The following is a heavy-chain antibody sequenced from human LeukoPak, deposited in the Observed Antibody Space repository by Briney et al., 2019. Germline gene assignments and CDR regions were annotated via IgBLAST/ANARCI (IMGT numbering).Heavy chain of an antibody. V-gene: IGHV4-30-4*01. J-gene: IGHJ5*02. CDR1: GGSISSGDYY. D-gene: IGHD7-27*01. Sequence: SETLSLTCTVSGGSISSGDYYWSWIRQPPGKGLEWIGYIYYSGSTYYNASLKSRVTISVDTSKNQFSLKLSSVTAADTAVYYCARGLLTGDPLDESNWFDPWGQGTLVTVSS. CDR2: IYYSGST. CDR3: ARGLLTGDPLDESNWFDP.